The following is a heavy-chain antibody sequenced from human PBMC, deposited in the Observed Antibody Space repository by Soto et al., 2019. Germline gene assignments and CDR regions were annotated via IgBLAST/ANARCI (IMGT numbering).Heavy chain of an antibody. CDR3: ARGSWDDVSGHYYMDV. Sequence: SQTLSLTCAMSGDSVSSNSADWNWIRQTPSRGLEWLGRTYYRSKWYFNYAVSVESRITINPDTSKNQFSLQLSSVTPDDTAVYYCARGSWDDVSGHYYMDVWGKGTTVTVSS. J-gene: IGHJ6*03. CDR2: TYYRSKWYF. D-gene: IGHD1-1*01. CDR1: GDSVSSNSAD. V-gene: IGHV6-1*01.